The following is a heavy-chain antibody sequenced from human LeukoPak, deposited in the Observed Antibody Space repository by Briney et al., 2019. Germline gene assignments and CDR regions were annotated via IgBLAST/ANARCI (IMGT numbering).Heavy chain of an antibody. D-gene: IGHD2-15*01. V-gene: IGHV5-51*01. CDR1: GYSFTNYW. Sequence: GESLKISCKGSGYSFTNYWIGWVRQMPGKGLVWMGIIYPGDSNSKYSPSFQGQVTMSADKSISTAYLQWSSLKASDTAMYYCARTKGYCSGGRCYQSYFDYWGQGTLVTVSS. CDR2: IYPGDSNS. J-gene: IGHJ4*02. CDR3: ARTKGYCSGGRCYQSYFDY.